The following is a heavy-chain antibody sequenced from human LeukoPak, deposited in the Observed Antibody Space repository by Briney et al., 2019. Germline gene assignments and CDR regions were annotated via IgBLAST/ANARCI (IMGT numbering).Heavy chain of an antibody. CDR2: IYHSGST. D-gene: IGHD2-21*01. CDR3: ARGLGIPPEGAFDI. J-gene: IGHJ3*02. Sequence: PSETLSLTCTVSGGSVSSSSYYWGWIRQPPGKGLEWIGYIYHSGSTYYNPSLKSRVTISVDRSKNQFSLKLSSVTAADTAVYYCARGLGIPPEGAFDIWGQGTMVTVSS. V-gene: IGHV4-30-2*01. CDR1: GGSVSSSSYY.